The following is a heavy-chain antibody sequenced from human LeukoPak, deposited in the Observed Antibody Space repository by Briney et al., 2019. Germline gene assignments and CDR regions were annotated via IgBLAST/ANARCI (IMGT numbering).Heavy chain of an antibody. CDR2: ISAYNGNT. V-gene: IGHV1-18*01. J-gene: IGHJ5*02. CDR3: ARDLASVAVAGNWFDP. CDR1: GYTFTSYG. Sequence: ALVKVSCKASGYTFTSYGISWVRQAPGQGLEWMGWISAYNGNTNYAQKLQGRVTMTTDTSTSTAYMELRSLRSDDTAVYYCARDLASVAVAGNWFDPWGQGTLVIVSA. D-gene: IGHD6-19*01.